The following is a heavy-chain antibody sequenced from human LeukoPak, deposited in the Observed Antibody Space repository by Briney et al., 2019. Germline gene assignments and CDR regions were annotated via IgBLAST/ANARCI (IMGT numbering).Heavy chain of an antibody. CDR2: ISGSGGST. CDR3: AKGPLYYYDSSGYGEYFQH. CDR1: GFTFSSYA. Sequence: GGSLRLSCAASGFTFSSYAMSWVRQAPGKGLEWVSAISGSGGSTYYADSVKGRFTISRDNSKNTPYLQMNSLRAEDTAVYYCAKGPLYYYDSSGYGEYFQHWGQGTLVTVSS. D-gene: IGHD3-22*01. V-gene: IGHV3-23*01. J-gene: IGHJ1*01.